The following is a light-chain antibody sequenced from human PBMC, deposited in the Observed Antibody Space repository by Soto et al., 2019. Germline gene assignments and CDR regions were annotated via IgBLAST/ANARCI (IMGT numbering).Light chain of an antibody. CDR3: AAWDDSLNANYV. CDR2: SNN. Sequence: QSVLRHPPSASWTPGVRVTISCSGSSSNIGSNTVNWFQQLPGTAPKLLIYSNNQRPSGVPDRFSGSKSGTSASLAISGLQSEDEADYYCAAWDDSLNANYVFGTGTKVTVL. V-gene: IGLV1-44*01. J-gene: IGLJ1*01. CDR1: SSNIGSNT.